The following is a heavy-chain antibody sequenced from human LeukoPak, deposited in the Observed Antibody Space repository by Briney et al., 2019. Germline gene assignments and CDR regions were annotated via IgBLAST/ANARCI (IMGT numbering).Heavy chain of an antibody. CDR2: IYYSGST. Sequence: SETLSLTCAVYGGSFSGYYWSWIRQPPGKGLEWIGYIYYSGSTNYNPSLKSRLTISIDTSENQFSLKLSSVTAADTAVYYCAGEYSSSSGRRAFDIWGQGTMVTVSS. CDR3: AGEYSSSSGRRAFDI. D-gene: IGHD6-6*01. CDR1: GGSFSGYY. V-gene: IGHV4-59*08. J-gene: IGHJ3*02.